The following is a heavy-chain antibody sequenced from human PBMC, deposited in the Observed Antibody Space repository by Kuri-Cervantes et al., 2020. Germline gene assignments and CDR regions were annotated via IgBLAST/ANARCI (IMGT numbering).Heavy chain of an antibody. CDR1: GFTFSSYA. D-gene: IGHD5-12*01. Sequence: GGSLRLSCAASGFTFSSYAMHWVRQAPGKGLEWVAVISYDGSNNYYADSVKGRFTISRDNSKNTLYLQMNSLRAEDTAVYYCAREGVATGWGMDVWGQGTTVTVSS. J-gene: IGHJ6*02. CDR3: AREGVATGWGMDV. CDR2: ISYDGSNN. V-gene: IGHV3-30-3*01.